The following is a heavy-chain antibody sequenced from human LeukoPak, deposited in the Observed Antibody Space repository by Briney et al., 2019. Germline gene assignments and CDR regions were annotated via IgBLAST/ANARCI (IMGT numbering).Heavy chain of an antibody. Sequence: GGSLRLSCAASGFTFSSYWMHWVRQAPGKGLVWVSRINSDGSSTSYADSVKGRFTISRDNAKNTLYLQMNSLRAEDTAVYYCGAKKAGWYYFNYWGQGTLVTVSS. J-gene: IGHJ4*02. CDR3: GAKKAGWYYFNY. D-gene: IGHD6-19*01. CDR2: INSDGSST. V-gene: IGHV3-74*01. CDR1: GFTFSSYW.